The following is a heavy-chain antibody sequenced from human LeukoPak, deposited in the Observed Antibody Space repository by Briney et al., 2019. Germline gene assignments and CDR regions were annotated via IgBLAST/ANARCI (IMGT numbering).Heavy chain of an antibody. D-gene: IGHD2-2*01. Sequence: PGGSLRLSCAASGFTFSSYGMHWVRQAPGKGLEWVAFIRYDGSNKYYADSVKGRFTISRDNSKNTLYLQMNSLRAEDTAVYYCAKDSLIDRYCSSTSCYSLGSLDYWGQGTLVTVSS. CDR1: GFTFSSYG. CDR3: AKDSLIDRYCSSTSCYSLGSLDY. V-gene: IGHV3-30*02. CDR2: IRYDGSNK. J-gene: IGHJ4*02.